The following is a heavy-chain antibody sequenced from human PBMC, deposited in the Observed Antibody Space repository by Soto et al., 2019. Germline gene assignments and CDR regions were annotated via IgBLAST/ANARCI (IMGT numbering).Heavy chain of an antibody. CDR2: INPNSGGT. Sequence: ASVKVSCKASGYTFTGYYMHWVRQAPGQGLEWMGWINPNSGGTNYAQKFQGWVTMTRDTSISTAYMELSRLRSDDTAVYYCARGEVSDYYDSSGYYLNYWGQGTLVTVSS. CDR3: ARGEVSDYYDSSGYYLNY. CDR1: GYTFTGYY. J-gene: IGHJ4*02. D-gene: IGHD3-22*01. V-gene: IGHV1-2*04.